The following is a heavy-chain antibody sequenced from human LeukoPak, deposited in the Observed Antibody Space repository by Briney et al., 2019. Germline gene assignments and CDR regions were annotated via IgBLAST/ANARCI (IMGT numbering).Heavy chain of an antibody. J-gene: IGHJ6*03. D-gene: IGHD6-6*01. CDR1: GYSFTSYW. CDR3: ARHEYSTPSRGLNYYYFMDV. Sequence: GESLEISCKGSGYSFTSYWIGWVRQMPGKGLEWMGIINPGDSDTRYSPSFQGQVTLSADKSISTAYLQWSSLKGSDTAMYYCARHEYSTPSRGLNYYYFMDVWGKGTTVTVSS. CDR2: INPGDSDT. V-gene: IGHV5-51*01.